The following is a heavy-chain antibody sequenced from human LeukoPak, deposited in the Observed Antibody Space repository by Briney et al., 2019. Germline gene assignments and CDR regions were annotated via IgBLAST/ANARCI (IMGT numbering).Heavy chain of an antibody. CDR2: IYTSGSA. J-gene: IGHJ6*03. D-gene: IGHD4-11*01. V-gene: IGHV4-4*07. CDR3: ARGRVSSSTWYSTYYYFFYMDL. CDR1: GGSISTYY. Sequence: SETLSLTCTVSGGSISTYYWTWIRQPAGKGLEWIGRIYTSGSANYDPSLKSRVTMSVDTSKNQFSLKLSSVTAADTAVYFCARGRVSSSTWYSTYYYFFYMDLWGKGTTVTVSS.